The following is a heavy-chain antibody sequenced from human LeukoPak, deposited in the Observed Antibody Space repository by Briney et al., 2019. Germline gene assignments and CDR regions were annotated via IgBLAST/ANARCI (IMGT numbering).Heavy chain of an antibody. CDR1: GFTFSSYG. Sequence: PGGSLRLSCAASGFTFSSYGMHWVRQAPGKGLEWVAVIWYDGSNKYYADSVKGRFTISRDNSKNTLYLQMNSLRAEDTAVYYCGSSSEGIAAAGTGYWGQGTLVTVSS. J-gene: IGHJ4*02. CDR3: GSSSEGIAAAGTGY. CDR2: IWYDGSNK. V-gene: IGHV3-33*01. D-gene: IGHD6-13*01.